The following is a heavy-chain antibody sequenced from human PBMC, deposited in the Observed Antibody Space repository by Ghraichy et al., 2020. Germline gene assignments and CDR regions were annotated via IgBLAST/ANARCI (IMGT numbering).Heavy chain of an antibody. CDR1: GGSISSSSYY. CDR3: ARHDRGLRFLEWLPIRY. V-gene: IGHV4-39*01. D-gene: IGHD3-3*01. J-gene: IGHJ4*02. CDR2: IYYSGST. Sequence: SETLSLTCTVSGGSISSSSYYWGWIRQPPGKGLEWIGSIYYSGSTYYNPSLKSRVTISVDTSKNQFSLKLSSVTAADTAVYYCARHDRGLRFLEWLPIRYWGQGTLVTVSS.